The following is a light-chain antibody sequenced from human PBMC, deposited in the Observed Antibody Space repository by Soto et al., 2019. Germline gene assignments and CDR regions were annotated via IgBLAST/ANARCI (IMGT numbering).Light chain of an antibody. CDR2: GAS. CDR1: QSVSSK. J-gene: IGKJ1*01. V-gene: IGKV3-15*01. Sequence: EIVMTQSPATLSVSPGEGATLSCRASQSVSSKLACYQQKPGQAPRLLIYGASTRATGIPARFSGSWSGTEFTLIISSLQSEYSAVYYCQQYNSWLWTFGQGTKVDIK. CDR3: QQYNSWLWT.